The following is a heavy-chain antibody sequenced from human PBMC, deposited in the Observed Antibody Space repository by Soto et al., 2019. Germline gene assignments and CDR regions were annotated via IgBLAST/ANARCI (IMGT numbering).Heavy chain of an antibody. CDR1: GFTFSSYS. D-gene: IGHD3-16*01. J-gene: IGHJ3*02. Sequence: ESGGGLVKPGGSLRLSCAVSGFTFSSYSMNWVRQAPGKGLEWVSSISTSSSYIYQADSVKGRFTISRDNAKNSLYLQMNSLRAEDTAVYYCARLIGQELRWGDAFDIWGQGTMVTVSS. V-gene: IGHV3-21*01. CDR2: ISTSSSYI. CDR3: ARLIGQELRWGDAFDI.